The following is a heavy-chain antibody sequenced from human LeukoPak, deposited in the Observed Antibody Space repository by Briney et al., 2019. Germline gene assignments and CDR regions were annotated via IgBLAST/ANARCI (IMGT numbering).Heavy chain of an antibody. CDR1: GGSISIYY. J-gene: IGHJ4*02. CDR2: IYYSGST. D-gene: IGHD4-23*01. Sequence: SETLSLTCTVSGGSISIYYWSWIRRPPGKGLEWIGYIYYSGSTNYNPPLKSRVTISVDTSKNQFSLKLRSVTAADTAVYYCARGVVTLAEYYFDYWGQGTLVTVSS. V-gene: IGHV4-59*12. CDR3: ARGVVTLAEYYFDY.